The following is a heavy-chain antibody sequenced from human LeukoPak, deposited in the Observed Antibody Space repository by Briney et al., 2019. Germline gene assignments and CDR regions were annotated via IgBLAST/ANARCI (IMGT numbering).Heavy chain of an antibody. CDR2: IIPIFGTA. J-gene: IGHJ6*03. D-gene: IGHD3-3*01. V-gene: IGHV1-69*05. CDR3: ARGGITIFGVVIRPYYYYMDV. CDR1: GGTFSSYA. Sequence: ASVKVSCKASGGTFSSYAISWVRQAPGQGLEWMGGIIPIFGTANYAQKFQGRGTITTDESTSTAYMELSSLRSEDTAVYYSARGGITIFGVVIRPYYYYMDVWGKGTTVTVSS.